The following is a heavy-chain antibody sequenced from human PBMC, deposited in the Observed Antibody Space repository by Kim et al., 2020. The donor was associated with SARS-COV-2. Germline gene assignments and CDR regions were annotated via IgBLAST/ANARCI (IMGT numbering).Heavy chain of an antibody. V-gene: IGHV4-39*01. CDR2: IYYSGST. J-gene: IGHJ4*02. D-gene: IGHD6-19*01. Sequence: SETLSLTCTVSGGSISSSSYYWGWIRQPPGKGLEWIGSIYYSGSTYYNPSLKSRVTISVDTSKNQFSLKLSSVTAADTAVYYYARHLRGGIAVAGGYYFDYWGQGTLVTVSS. CDR3: ARHLRGGIAVAGGYYFDY. CDR1: GGSISSSSYY.